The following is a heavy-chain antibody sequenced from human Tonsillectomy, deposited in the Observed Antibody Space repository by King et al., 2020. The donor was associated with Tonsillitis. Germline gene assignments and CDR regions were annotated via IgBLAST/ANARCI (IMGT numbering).Heavy chain of an antibody. V-gene: IGHV3-33*01. Sequence: VQLVESGGGVVQPGRSLRLSCAASGFTFSSYGMHWVRQAPGKGLEWVAVIWYDGSNKYYADSVKGRFTISRDNSKTTLYLQMNSLRAEDTAVYYCARDLAAAGKFDYWGQGTLVTVSS. CDR3: ARDLAAAGKFDY. J-gene: IGHJ4*02. CDR2: IWYDGSNK. D-gene: IGHD6-13*01. CDR1: GFTFSSYG.